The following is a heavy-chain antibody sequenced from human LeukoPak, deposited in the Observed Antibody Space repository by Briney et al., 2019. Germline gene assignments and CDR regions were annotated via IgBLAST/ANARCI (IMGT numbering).Heavy chain of an antibody. V-gene: IGHV4-4*02. D-gene: IGHD5-24*01. Sequence: SETLSLTCAVSGGSISSSNWWSWVRQPPGKGLEWIGEIYHSGSTNYNPSLKSRVTISVDTSKNQFSLKLSSVTAADTAVYYCARERWLQLRDYYYYYGMDVWGQGTTVTVSS. CDR1: GGSISSSNW. CDR3: ARERWLQLRDYYYYYGMDV. J-gene: IGHJ6*02. CDR2: IYHSGST.